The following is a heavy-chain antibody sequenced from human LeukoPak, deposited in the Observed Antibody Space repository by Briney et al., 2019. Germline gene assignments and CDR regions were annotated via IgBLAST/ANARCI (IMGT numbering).Heavy chain of an antibody. J-gene: IGHJ4*02. CDR1: GGSFSGYY. Sequence: PSETLSLTCAGYGGSFSGYYWSLLRQPPGKGLECTGEINHSGSTNYNPSLKSRVTISVDTSKNQFSLKLSSVTAAVTAVYYCGSEARQRDYWGQGTLVTVSS. CDR2: INHSGST. CDR3: GSEARQRDY. V-gene: IGHV4-34*01.